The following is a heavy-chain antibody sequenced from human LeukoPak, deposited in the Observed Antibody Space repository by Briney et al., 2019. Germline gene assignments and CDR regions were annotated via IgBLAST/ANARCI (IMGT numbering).Heavy chain of an antibody. CDR3: ARDLSYGSVDF. CDR1: GFTFSSYG. V-gene: IGHV3-33*01. D-gene: IGHD3-10*01. Sequence: PGRSLRLSCAASGFTFSSYGMHWVRQAPGKGLEWVAVIRYDGSKKYYADSVKGRFTVSRDDSKNTVYLQMDSLRAGDTAMYYCARDLSYGSVDFRGQGTLVTVSS. CDR2: IRYDGSKK. J-gene: IGHJ4*02.